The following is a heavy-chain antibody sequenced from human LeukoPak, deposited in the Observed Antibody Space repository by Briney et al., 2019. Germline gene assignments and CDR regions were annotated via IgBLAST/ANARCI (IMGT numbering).Heavy chain of an antibody. J-gene: IGHJ4*02. CDR1: GFTFSNYW. CDR2: IHSDGSST. Sequence: GGSLRLSCAASGFTFSNYWMHWVRQAPGKGPVWVSRIHSDGSSTTYADSVKGRFTISRDNAKNTLYLQMNSLTAEDTAVYYCAKGGSKAPDYWGQGTLVTVSS. D-gene: IGHD4-11*01. CDR3: AKGGSKAPDY. V-gene: IGHV3-74*01.